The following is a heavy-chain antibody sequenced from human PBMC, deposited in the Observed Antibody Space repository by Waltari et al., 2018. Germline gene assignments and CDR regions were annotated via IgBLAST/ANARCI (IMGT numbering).Heavy chain of an antibody. Sequence: QVQLQESGPGLVKPSQPLSLTCSVTGVSISSPTYYWGWIRQPAGKGLEWIGSIYYSGTTYYNPSLNSRVTISVDTSKNQFSLKLTSVTAADTAMYFCARQSYYDESGHDWGQGTLVTVSS. V-gene: IGHV4-39*01. D-gene: IGHD3-22*01. CDR1: GVSISSPTYY. CDR2: IYYSGTT. J-gene: IGHJ4*02. CDR3: ARQSYYDESGHD.